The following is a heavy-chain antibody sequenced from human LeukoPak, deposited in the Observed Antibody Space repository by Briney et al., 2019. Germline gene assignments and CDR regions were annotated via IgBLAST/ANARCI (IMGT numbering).Heavy chain of an antibody. CDR2: INHSGST. J-gene: IGHJ5*02. CDR1: GASISSYY. V-gene: IGHV4-34*01. CDR3: AREEYYYDSSGYRPVKWFDP. D-gene: IGHD3-22*01. Sequence: SETLSLTCTVSGASISSYYWSWIRQPPGKGLEWIGEINHSGSTNYNPSLKSRVTISVDTSKNQFSLKLSSVTAADTAVYYCAREEYYYDSSGYRPVKWFDPWGQGTLVTVSS.